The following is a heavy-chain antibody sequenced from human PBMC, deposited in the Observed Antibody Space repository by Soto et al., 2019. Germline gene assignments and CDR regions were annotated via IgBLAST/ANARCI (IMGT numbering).Heavy chain of an antibody. V-gene: IGHV4-61*01. Sequence: SETLSLTCTVSGGSASSGSHYWSWIRQPPGKGLEWIGYIYYSGSTNYNPSLKSRVTISVDTSKNQFSLKLSSVTAADTAVYYCKAVWFGEVGYGMDVWGQGTTVTVSS. D-gene: IGHD3-10*01. CDR2: IYYSGST. CDR3: KAVWFGEVGYGMDV. CDR1: GGSASSGSHY. J-gene: IGHJ6*02.